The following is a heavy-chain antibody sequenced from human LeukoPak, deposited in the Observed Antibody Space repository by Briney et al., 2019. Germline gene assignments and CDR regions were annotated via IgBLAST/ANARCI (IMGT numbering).Heavy chain of an antibody. V-gene: IGHV3-48*03. CDR3: ARISGTPSNFDY. J-gene: IGHJ4*02. Sequence: PGGSLRLSCAASGFSFSSYEMNWVRQGPGKGLEWLSYISGSGTTIYDADSVKGRFTISRDNAKNSLYLQMNSLRAEDTAVYYCARISGTPSNFDYWGQGTLVTVSS. CDR1: GFSFSSYE. D-gene: IGHD1-7*01. CDR2: ISGSGTTI.